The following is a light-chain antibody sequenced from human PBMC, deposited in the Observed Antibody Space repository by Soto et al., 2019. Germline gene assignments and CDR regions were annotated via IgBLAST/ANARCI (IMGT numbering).Light chain of an antibody. CDR3: HSYDSSLSAVV. V-gene: IGLV1-40*01. Sequence: QSVLTQPPSVPGAPGQRVTISCTGTSSNIGAGYDVHWYQQLPGKAPTLLIYSNNDRPSGVPDRFSGSKSGTSASLAITGLQADDEADYYCHSYDSSLSAVVFGGGTKVTVL. J-gene: IGLJ3*02. CDR2: SNN. CDR1: SSNIGAGYD.